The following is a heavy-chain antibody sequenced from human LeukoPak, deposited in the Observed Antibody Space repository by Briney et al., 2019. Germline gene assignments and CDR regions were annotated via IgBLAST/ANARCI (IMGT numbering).Heavy chain of an antibody. Sequence: GRSLRLSCAASGFTLDDYAMHWVRQAPGKGLEWVSGISWNSGSIGYADSVKGRFTISRDNAKNSLYLQMNSLRAEDTALYYCAKGRSITIFGVDLAFDYWGQGTLVTVSS. CDR3: AKGRSITIFGVDLAFDY. CDR2: ISWNSGSI. J-gene: IGHJ4*02. CDR1: GFTLDDYA. V-gene: IGHV3-9*01. D-gene: IGHD3-3*01.